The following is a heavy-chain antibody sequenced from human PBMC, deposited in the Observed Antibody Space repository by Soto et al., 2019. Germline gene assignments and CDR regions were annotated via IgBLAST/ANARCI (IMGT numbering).Heavy chain of an antibody. J-gene: IGHJ1*01. D-gene: IGHD3-16*02. Sequence: GGSLRLCCAASGFTCNDYEMIWVRQAPGKGLEWVSYISSSGSTIYYADSVRGRFTISRDNAKNSLYLQMNSLRAEDTAVYDCARVSQSFIEYFQHWGQGTPVTVSS. CDR1: GFTCNDYE. CDR2: ISSSGSTI. V-gene: IGHV3-48*03. CDR3: ARVSQSFIEYFQH.